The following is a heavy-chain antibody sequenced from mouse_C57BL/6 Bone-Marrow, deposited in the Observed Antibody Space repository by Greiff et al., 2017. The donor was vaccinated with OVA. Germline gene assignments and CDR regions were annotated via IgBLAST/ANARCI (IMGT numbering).Heavy chain of an antibody. CDR2: IYPENGDT. J-gene: IGHJ3*01. CDR3: TTPGNSGVAD. D-gene: IGHD3-1*01. V-gene: IGHV14-4*01. CDR1: GFNIKDDY. Sequence: EVQLQQSGAELVRPGASVKMSCTASGFNIKDDYMHWVKQRPEQGLEWIGWIYPENGDTEYASKFTGKATITADTSSNTAYLQLSSLTSEDTALFYCTTPGNSGVADWGQGTLVTVAA.